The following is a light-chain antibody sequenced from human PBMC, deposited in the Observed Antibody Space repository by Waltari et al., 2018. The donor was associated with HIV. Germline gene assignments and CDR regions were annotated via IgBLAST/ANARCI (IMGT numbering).Light chain of an antibody. CDR2: NVT. Sequence: QSALTQPASVSGSPGQSLTISCTGTSNDLGRYDLVSWYPHQPGRAPKLIIYNVTKWPSGVSHRFSGSKSGATASLTISGLQAEDEADYYCCSYAGITTWVFGGGTKVTVL. CDR1: SNDLGRYDL. V-gene: IGLV2-23*02. CDR3: CSYAGITTWV. J-gene: IGLJ3*02.